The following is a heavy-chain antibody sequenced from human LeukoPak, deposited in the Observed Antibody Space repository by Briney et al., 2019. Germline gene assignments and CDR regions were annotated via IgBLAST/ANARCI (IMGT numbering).Heavy chain of an antibody. J-gene: IGHJ1*01. D-gene: IGHD2-2*01. V-gene: IGHV4-34*01. CDR3: ARRYCSSTSCYFYFQH. Sequence: GSLRLSCAASGFTFSNAWMSWVRQPPGKGLEWIGEINHSGSTNYNPSFKSRVTISVDTSKNQFSLKLSSVTAADTAVYYCARRYCSSTSCYFYFQHWGQGTLVTVSS. CDR1: GFTFSNAW. CDR2: INHSGST.